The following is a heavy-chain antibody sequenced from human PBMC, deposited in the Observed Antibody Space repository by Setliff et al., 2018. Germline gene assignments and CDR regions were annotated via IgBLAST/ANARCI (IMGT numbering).Heavy chain of an antibody. Sequence: ASVKVSCKASGYTFTSYGISWVRQAPGQGLEWMGGIIPIFGTANYAQKFQGRVTITADKSTSTAYMELSSLRSEDTAVYYCARGRHPPWSGYPYYYMDVWGKGTTVTVSS. V-gene: IGHV1-69*06. CDR2: IIPIFGTA. J-gene: IGHJ6*03. D-gene: IGHD3-3*01. CDR3: ARGRHPPWSGYPYYYMDV. CDR1: GYTFTSYG.